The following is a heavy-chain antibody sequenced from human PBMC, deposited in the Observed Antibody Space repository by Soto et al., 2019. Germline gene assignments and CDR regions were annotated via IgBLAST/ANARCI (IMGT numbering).Heavy chain of an antibody. Sequence: GGSLRLSCAASGFTFNNYAMGWVRQTPGKGLEWFSAITGSGSDTYYADSVKGRFTISRDNSKNTLSLQMNSLRAEDTVVYYCAKLGSSSWSPHYYFDYWGQGTLVTVSS. V-gene: IGHV3-23*01. D-gene: IGHD2-2*01. CDR1: GFTFNNYA. J-gene: IGHJ4*02. CDR2: ITGSGSDT. CDR3: AKLGSSSWSPHYYFDY.